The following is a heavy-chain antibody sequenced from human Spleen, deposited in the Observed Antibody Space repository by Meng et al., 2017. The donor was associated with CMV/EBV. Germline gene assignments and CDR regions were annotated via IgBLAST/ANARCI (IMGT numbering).Heavy chain of an antibody. CDR2: INPNSGGT. CDR1: GYTFTGYY. V-gene: IGHV1-2*02. Sequence: ASVQVSCKASGYTFTGYYMHWVRQAPGQGLEWMGWINPNSGGTNYAQKFHGRVTMTRDTSISTAYMEVSRLRSDDTAVYYCARGDSSGYYNIGSYWGQGTLVTVSS. CDR3: ARGDSSGYYNIGSY. J-gene: IGHJ4*02. D-gene: IGHD6-19*01.